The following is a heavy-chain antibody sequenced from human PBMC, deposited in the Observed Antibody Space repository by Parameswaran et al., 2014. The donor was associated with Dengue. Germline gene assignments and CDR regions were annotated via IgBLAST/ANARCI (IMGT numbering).Heavy chain of an antibody. CDR3: ARVEYHLSTGPRDY. CDR1: GGSFSEYY. Sequence: ASETLSLTCGVYGGSFSEYYWAWIRQPPGKGLEWIGEINHNGDTTYNPSLRSRVTISVETSKTQLSLRVTSVTAADTGVYYCARVEYHLSTGPRDYWGQGTLVTVSS. CDR2: INHNGDT. V-gene: IGHV4-34*01. D-gene: IGHD3-9*01. J-gene: IGHJ4*02.